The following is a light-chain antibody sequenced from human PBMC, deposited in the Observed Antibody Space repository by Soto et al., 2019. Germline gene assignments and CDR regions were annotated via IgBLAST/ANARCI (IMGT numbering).Light chain of an antibody. J-gene: IGLJ3*02. Sequence: QSVLTQPPSVSAAPGQKVTISCSGSSSNIGNNYVSWYQQLPGTAPKLLIYDNNKRPSGIPDRFSGSKSGTSATLGITGLQTGDEADYYCGTWDSPWVFGGGTKLTVL. CDR1: SSNIGNNY. CDR3: GTWDSPWV. V-gene: IGLV1-51*01. CDR2: DNN.